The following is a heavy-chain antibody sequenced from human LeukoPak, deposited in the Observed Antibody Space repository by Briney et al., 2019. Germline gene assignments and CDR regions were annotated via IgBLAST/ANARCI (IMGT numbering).Heavy chain of an antibody. D-gene: IGHD4-17*01. CDR3: ASRKMTTAYS. CDR2: IYYSGST. V-gene: IGHV4-31*03. Sequence: SETLSLTCTVSGGSISSCGYCWSWIRQHPGKGLKWIGYIYYSGSTYYNPSLKSRLTISLDTSKNQFSLKLSSVTAADTAVYYCASRKMTTAYSWGQGTLVTVSS. J-gene: IGHJ4*02. CDR1: GGSISSCGYC.